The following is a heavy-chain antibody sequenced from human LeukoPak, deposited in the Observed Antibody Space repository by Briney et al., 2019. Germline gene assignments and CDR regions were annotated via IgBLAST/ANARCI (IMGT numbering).Heavy chain of an antibody. J-gene: IGHJ6*03. V-gene: IGHV4-61*09. CDR2: FYTSGST. Sequence: PSQTLSLTCTVSGGSIRSGRYYWSWIRQPAGKGLEWFGHFYTSGSTNYNPSLKSRVTISGDTSKNQFSLKLNAVTAADTAVYYCARGSVGGGNYYYYYMDVWGKGTTVTVSS. CDR1: GGSIRSGRYY. D-gene: IGHD5/OR15-5a*01. CDR3: ARGSVGGGNYYYYYMDV.